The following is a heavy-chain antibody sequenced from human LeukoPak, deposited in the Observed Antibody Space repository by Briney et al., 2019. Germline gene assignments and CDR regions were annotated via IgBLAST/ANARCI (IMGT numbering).Heavy chain of an antibody. Sequence: PGGSLRLSCAASGFTFSSYAMHWVRQAPGKGLEWVAVISYDGSNKYYADSVKGRFTISRDNSKNTLYLQMNSLRAEDTAVYYCAKSPISITIFGVVIPGSGEFDYWGQGTLVTVSS. J-gene: IGHJ4*02. CDR2: ISYDGSNK. D-gene: IGHD3-3*01. V-gene: IGHV3-30-3*02. CDR3: AKSPISITIFGVVIPGSGEFDY. CDR1: GFTFSSYA.